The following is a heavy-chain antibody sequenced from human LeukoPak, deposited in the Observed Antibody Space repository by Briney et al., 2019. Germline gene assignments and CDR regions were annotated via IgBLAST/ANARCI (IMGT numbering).Heavy chain of an antibody. CDR3: ARARDGSDFQH. CDR2: IYHSGST. V-gene: IGHV4-59*12. Sequence: SETLSLTCTVSGGSISSYYWSWIRQPPGKGLEWIGYIYHSGSTYYNPSLKSRVTISVDRSKNQFSLKLSSVTAADTAVYYCARARDGSDFQHWGQGTLVTVSS. D-gene: IGHD3-10*01. J-gene: IGHJ1*01. CDR1: GGSISSYY.